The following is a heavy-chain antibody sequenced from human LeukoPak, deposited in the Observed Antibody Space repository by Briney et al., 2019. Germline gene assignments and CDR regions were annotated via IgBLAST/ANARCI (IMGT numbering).Heavy chain of an antibody. CDR1: GYTFTSYD. CDR3: ARDRQWEGLDY. D-gene: IGHD1-26*01. J-gene: IGHJ4*02. V-gene: IGHV1-69*13. CDR2: IIPIFGTA. Sequence: ASVKVSCKASGYTFTSYDISWVRQAPGQGLEWMGGIIPIFGTANYAQKFQGRVTITADESTSTAYMELSSLRSEDTAVYYCARDRQWEGLDYWGQGTLVTVSS.